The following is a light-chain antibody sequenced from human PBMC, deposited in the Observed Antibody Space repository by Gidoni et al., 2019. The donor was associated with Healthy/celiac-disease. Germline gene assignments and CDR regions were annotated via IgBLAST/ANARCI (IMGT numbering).Light chain of an antibody. J-gene: IGKJ4*01. CDR2: WAS. Sequence: DIVMTQSPDSLAVSLGERATINCKSSQSVLYSSNNKNYLAWYQQKPGQPPKLLIYWASTRESGVPDRFSGSGSGTDFTLTISSLQAEDAAVYYCQQYYSTPLTFXGXTKVEIK. CDR1: QSVLYSSNNKNY. V-gene: IGKV4-1*01. CDR3: QQYYSTPLT.